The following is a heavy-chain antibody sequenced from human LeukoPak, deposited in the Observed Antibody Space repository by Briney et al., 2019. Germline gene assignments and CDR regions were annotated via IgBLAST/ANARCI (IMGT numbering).Heavy chain of an antibody. V-gene: IGHV1-46*01. CDR3: ARNSADYGDYDY. CDR2: INPSGGST. CDR1: GYTFTSYF. J-gene: IGHJ4*02. Sequence: ASVKVSCKASGYTFTSYFMHWVRQAPGQGLDWMGIINPSGGSTSYAQKFQGRVTMTRDTSTSTVYMELSSLRSEDTAVYYCARNSADYGDYDYWGQGTLVTVSS. D-gene: IGHD4-17*01.